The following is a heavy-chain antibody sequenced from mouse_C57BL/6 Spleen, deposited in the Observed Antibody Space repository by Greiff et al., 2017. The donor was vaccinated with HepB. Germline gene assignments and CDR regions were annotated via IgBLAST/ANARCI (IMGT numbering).Heavy chain of an antibody. Sequence: EVHLQQSGPELVKPGASVKMSCKASGYTFTDYNMHWVKQSHGKSLEWIGYINPNNGGTSYNQKFKGKATLTVNKSSSTAYMELRSLTSEDSAVYYCAKSGSSYGYFEGWGTGTTVTVSS. CDR3: AKSGSSYGYFEG. J-gene: IGHJ1*03. CDR2: INPNNGGT. D-gene: IGHD1-1*01. CDR1: GYTFTDYN. V-gene: IGHV1-22*01.